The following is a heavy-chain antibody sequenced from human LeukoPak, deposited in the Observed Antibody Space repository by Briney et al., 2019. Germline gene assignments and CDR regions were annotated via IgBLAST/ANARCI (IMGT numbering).Heavy chain of an antibody. J-gene: IGHJ4*02. CDR3: AKGGSKYSGSYFGY. CDR1: GFTFSSYG. CDR2: IRYDGSNK. D-gene: IGHD1-26*01. Sequence: GGSLRLSCAASGFTFSSYGMHWVRQAPGKGLEWVAFIRYDGSNKYYADSVKGRFTISRDNSKNTLYLQMNSLRAEDTAVYYCAKGGSKYSGSYFGYWGQGTLVTVSS. V-gene: IGHV3-30*02.